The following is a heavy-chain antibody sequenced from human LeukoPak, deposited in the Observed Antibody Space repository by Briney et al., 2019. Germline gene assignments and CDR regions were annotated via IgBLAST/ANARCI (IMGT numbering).Heavy chain of an antibody. CDR1: GGSISSGSYY. Sequence: KSSETLSLTCTVSGGSISSGSYYWSWIRQPAGKGLEWIGRISTSGSTSYNPSLKGRVTTSVDTSKNQFSLNLSYVTAADTAVYYCARESPSLRYSHLSHYYHYYMDVWGTGTTVTVSS. CDR2: ISTSGST. J-gene: IGHJ6*03. CDR3: ARESPSLRYSHLSHYYHYYMDV. V-gene: IGHV4-61*02. D-gene: IGHD3-9*01.